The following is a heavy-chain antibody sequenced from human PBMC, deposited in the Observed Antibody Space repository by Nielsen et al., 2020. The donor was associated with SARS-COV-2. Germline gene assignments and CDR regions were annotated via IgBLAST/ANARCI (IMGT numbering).Heavy chain of an antibody. V-gene: IGHV3-7*03. CDR2: IKEDGREG. CDR1: GFTFSSYW. Sequence: GGSLRLSCAASGFTFSSYWMSWVRQAPGKGLEWVANIKEDGREGYYVDSVKGRFTISRDNARKSLSLQMNSLRAEDTALYHCARVYYDSSGYYYGRFDYWGQGTLVTVSS. D-gene: IGHD3-22*01. J-gene: IGHJ4*02. CDR3: ARVYYDSSGYYYGRFDY.